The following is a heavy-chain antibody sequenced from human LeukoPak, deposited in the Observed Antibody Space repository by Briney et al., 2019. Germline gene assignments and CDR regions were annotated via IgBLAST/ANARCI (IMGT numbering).Heavy chain of an antibody. CDR2: ISAYNGNT. CDR3: ARSRGSGDDAFDI. J-gene: IGHJ3*02. D-gene: IGHD6-19*01. CDR1: GYTFTSYG. V-gene: IGHV1-18*04. Sequence: ASVKVSCNASGYTFTSYGISWVRQAPGQGLEWMGWISAYNGNTNYAQQLQGRVTMTTDTSTSTAYMELRSLRSDDTVVYYCARSRGSGDDAFDIWGQGTMVTVSS.